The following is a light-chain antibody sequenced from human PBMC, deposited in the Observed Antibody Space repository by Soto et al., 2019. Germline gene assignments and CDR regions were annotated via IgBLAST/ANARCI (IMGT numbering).Light chain of an antibody. Sequence: DIQMTQSPSSLSASVGDRVTITCRASQSISNYLNWYQQKPGEAPKLLIYAASTLQHGVPLRFSGGGSGTEFTLTISSLQPEDFATYYCQQSYSTPPDTFGQGTNLDIK. CDR1: QSISNY. V-gene: IGKV1-39*01. CDR2: AAS. J-gene: IGKJ2*01. CDR3: QQSYSTPPDT.